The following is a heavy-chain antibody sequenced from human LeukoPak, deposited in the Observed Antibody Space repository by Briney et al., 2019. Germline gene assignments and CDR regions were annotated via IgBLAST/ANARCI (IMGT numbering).Heavy chain of an antibody. D-gene: IGHD4-17*01. CDR2: IIPIFGTA. CDR3: AGSTVTRLAEYFQH. J-gene: IGHJ1*01. CDR1: GGTFSSYA. V-gene: IGHV1-69*01. Sequence: SVKVSCKASGGTFSSYAISWVGQAPGQGLEGMGGIIPIFGTANYAQKFQGRVRINADETTSTAYTELRRVREEDTAVYYCAGSTVTRLAEYFQHWGQGTLVTVSS.